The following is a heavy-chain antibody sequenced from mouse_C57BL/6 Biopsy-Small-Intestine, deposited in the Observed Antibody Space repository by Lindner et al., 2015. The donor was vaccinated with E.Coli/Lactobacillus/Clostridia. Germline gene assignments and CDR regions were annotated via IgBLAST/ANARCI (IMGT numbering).Heavy chain of an antibody. V-gene: IGHV5-17*01. J-gene: IGHJ2*01. CDR2: INSGSSTI. D-gene: IGHD4-1*01. Sequence: VQLQESGGGLVKPGGSLKLSCAASGFTFSDYGMHWVRQAPEKGLEWVAYINSGSSTINYADTVKGRFTISRDNAKNTLFLQMTSLRSEDTAMYYCSRGTGRGFDCWGQGTTLTVSS. CDR3: SRGTGRGFDC. CDR1: GFTFSDYG.